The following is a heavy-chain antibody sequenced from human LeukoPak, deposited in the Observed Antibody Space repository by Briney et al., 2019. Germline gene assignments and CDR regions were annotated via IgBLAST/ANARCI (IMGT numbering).Heavy chain of an antibody. J-gene: IGHJ4*02. V-gene: IGHV3-15*01. Sequence: NPGGSLRLSCAASGFTFSNAWMSWVRQAPGKGLEWVGRIYSKTDGGTTDYATPVKGRFTTSRDDSKNTLYLQMNSLKTEDTAVYYCTTMPLGYCSSASCYAPSDYWGQGTLVTVSS. CDR3: TTMPLGYCSSASCYAPSDY. CDR1: GFTFSNAW. CDR2: IYSKTDGGTT. D-gene: IGHD2-2*01.